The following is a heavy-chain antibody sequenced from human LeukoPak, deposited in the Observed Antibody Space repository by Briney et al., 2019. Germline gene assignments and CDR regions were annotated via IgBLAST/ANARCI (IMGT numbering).Heavy chain of an antibody. J-gene: IGHJ6*02. CDR3: ARDRHGSGNYYYGMDV. V-gene: IGHV3-7*01. D-gene: IGHD3-10*01. Sequence: PGGSLRLSCAASGFTFSSYWMSWVRQAPGKGLEWVANIKQDGSEKYYVDSVKGRFTISRDNAKNSLYLRMNSLRAEDTAVYYCARDRHGSGNYYYGMDVWGQGTTVTVSS. CDR2: IKQDGSEK. CDR1: GFTFSSYW.